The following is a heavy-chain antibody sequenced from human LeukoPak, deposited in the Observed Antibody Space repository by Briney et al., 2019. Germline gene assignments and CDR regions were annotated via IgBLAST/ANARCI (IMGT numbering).Heavy chain of an antibody. D-gene: IGHD3-3*01. V-gene: IGHV4-4*02. CDR3: AREGGYGVVRGNIDY. Sequence: SETLSLTCAVSGGSISSSNWWSWVRQPPGKGLEWIGEIYHSGSTNYNPSLKSRVTISVDTSKNQFSLKLSSVTAADTAVYYCAREGGYGVVRGNIDYWGQGTLVTVSS. CDR2: IYHSGST. CDR1: GGSISSSNW. J-gene: IGHJ4*02.